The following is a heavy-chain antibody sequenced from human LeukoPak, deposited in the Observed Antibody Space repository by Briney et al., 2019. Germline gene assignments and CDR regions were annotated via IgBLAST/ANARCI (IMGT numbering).Heavy chain of an antibody. CDR1: GFTFSDYW. CDR2: INQDGSEK. CDR3: VRDDYDFWSGYQRYFEF. V-gene: IGHV3-7*01. J-gene: IGHJ4*02. Sequence: GGSLRLSCAVSGFTFSDYWMTWVRQAPGKGLEWVANINQDGSEKYYVDSVEGRFTISRDSVKDSLYLQMTSVRADDTAMYYCVRDDYDFWSGYQRYFEFSGQGTLVTVSS. D-gene: IGHD3-3*01.